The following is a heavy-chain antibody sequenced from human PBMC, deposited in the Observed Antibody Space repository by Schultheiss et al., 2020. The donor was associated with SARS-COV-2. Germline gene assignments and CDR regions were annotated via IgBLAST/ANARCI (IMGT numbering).Heavy chain of an antibody. D-gene: IGHD3-22*01. CDR3: ARNYYDSSGHHWYFDL. V-gene: IGHV3-30-3*01. J-gene: IGHJ2*01. Sequence: GGSLRLSCAASGFTFSSYAMHWVRQAPGKGLEWVAVISYDGSNKYYADSVKGRFTISRDNSKNTLYLQMNSLRAEDTAVYYCARNYYDSSGHHWYFDLWGRGTLVTVSS. CDR2: ISYDGSNK. CDR1: GFTFSSYA.